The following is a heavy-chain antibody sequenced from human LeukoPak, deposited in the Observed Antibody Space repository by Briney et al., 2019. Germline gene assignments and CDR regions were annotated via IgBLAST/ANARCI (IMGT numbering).Heavy chain of an antibody. V-gene: IGHV4-61*01. J-gene: IGHJ4*02. CDR3: ARDRVGPEGSFDY. CDR2: IYYTGST. CDR1: GGSVSSGSYY. Sequence: SETLSLTCTVSGGSVSSGSYYWSWIRQPPGKGLEWIGYIYYTGSTNSNPSLKSRVTMSVDTSKNQFSLKLSSVTAADTAVYYCARDRVGPEGSFDYWGQGTLVTVSS. D-gene: IGHD1-26*01.